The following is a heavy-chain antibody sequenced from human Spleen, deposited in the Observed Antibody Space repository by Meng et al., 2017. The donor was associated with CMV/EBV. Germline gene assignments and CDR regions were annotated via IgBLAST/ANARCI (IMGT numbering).Heavy chain of an antibody. J-gene: IGHJ6*02. CDR2: ISSSGSTI. Sequence: GGSLRLSCAASGFTFSSYSMNWVRQAPGTGLEWVSYISSSGSTIYYADSVKGRFTISRDNAKNSLYLQMNSLRAGDTAVYYCARDDYDGYYYYGMDVWGQGTTVTVSS. CDR1: GFTFSSYS. D-gene: IGHD4/OR15-4a*01. V-gene: IGHV3-48*04. CDR3: ARDDYDGYYYYGMDV.